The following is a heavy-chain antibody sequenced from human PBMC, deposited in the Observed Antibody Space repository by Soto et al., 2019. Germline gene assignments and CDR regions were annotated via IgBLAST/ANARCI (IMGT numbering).Heavy chain of an antibody. Sequence: GGSLRLSCSSSGFTFSIYAMNWVRQAPGKGLEWVSVISGSDGSTYYADSVKGRFTISRDNSKNTLNLQMNSLRAEDTAVYYCAKDDHIVVVPAAINFDYWGQGT. J-gene: IGHJ4*02. D-gene: IGHD2-2*02. V-gene: IGHV3-23*01. CDR2: ISGSDGST. CDR3: AKDDHIVVVPAAINFDY. CDR1: GFTFSIYA.